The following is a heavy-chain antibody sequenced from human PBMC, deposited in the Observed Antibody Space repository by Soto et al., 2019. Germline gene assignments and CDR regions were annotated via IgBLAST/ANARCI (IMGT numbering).Heavy chain of an antibody. CDR2: FDPEDGET. V-gene: IGHV1-24*01. CDR1: GYTLTELS. J-gene: IGHJ3*02. Sequence: ASVKVSCKVSGYTLTELSMRWVRQAPGKGLEWMGGFDPEDGETIYAQKFQGRVTMTEDTSTDTAYMELSSLRSEDTAVYYCATGFGSYYRKDAFDIWGQGTMVTVS. D-gene: IGHD1-26*01. CDR3: ATGFGSYYRKDAFDI.